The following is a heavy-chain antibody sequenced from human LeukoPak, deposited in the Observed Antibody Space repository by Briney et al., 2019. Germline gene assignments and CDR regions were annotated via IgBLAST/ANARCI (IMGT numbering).Heavy chain of an antibody. Sequence: GGSLRLSCTGSGFTFGDYAMTWVRQAPGKGLEWVGFIRSQIYGGTPEYAASVKGRFTISRDDSEGVAYLQMNSLKTEDTAVYYCTTHIYSSSWYGLPYYYYYMDVWGKGTTVTVSS. J-gene: IGHJ6*03. CDR1: GFTFGDYA. D-gene: IGHD6-13*01. V-gene: IGHV3-49*04. CDR2: IRSQIYGGTP. CDR3: TTHIYSSSWYGLPYYYYYMDV.